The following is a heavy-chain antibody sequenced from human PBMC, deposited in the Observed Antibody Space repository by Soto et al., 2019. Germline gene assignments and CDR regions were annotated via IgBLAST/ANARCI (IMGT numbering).Heavy chain of an antibody. CDR3: ATWTRGYDEGFDP. CDR1: GGSISSYY. Sequence: PSETLSLTCTVSGGSISSYYWSWIRQPPGKGLEWIGYIYYSGSTNYNPSLKSRVTISLDTSKNQFSLKLSSVTAADTAVYYCATWTRGYDEGFDPWGQGTLVTVSS. D-gene: IGHD5-12*01. J-gene: IGHJ5*02. CDR2: IYYSGST. V-gene: IGHV4-59*01.